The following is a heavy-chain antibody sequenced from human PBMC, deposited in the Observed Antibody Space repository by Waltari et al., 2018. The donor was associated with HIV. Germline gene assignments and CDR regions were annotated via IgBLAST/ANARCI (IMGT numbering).Heavy chain of an antibody. D-gene: IGHD3-9*01. CDR2: IYYSGST. V-gene: IGHV4-39*01. CDR1: GGSISSSSSY. J-gene: IGHJ4*02. CDR3: ARMGQTDDILTGHHY. Sequence: QLHLQESGPGLVKPSETLSPTCTVSGGSISSSSSYWGWIRQPPEKGLEWIGSIYYSGSTYYTPSLKSRVIISVDTSKNQFSVKLSSVTAADTAVYYCARMGQTDDILTGHHYWGQGTLVTVSS.